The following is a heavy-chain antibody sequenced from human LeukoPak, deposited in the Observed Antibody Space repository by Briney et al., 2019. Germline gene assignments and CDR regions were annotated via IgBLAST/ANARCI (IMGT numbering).Heavy chain of an antibody. CDR1: GGSISSSY. CDR3: ARLKGYSSGWYPSYYFDY. V-gene: IGHV4-59*08. J-gene: IGHJ4*02. CDR2: IYYTGST. Sequence: SETLSLTCTVSGGSISSSYWSWIRQPPGKGLEWIGYIYYTGSTNYNPSLKSRVTISVDTSKNQFSLKLSSVTAADTAVYYCARLKGYSSGWYPSYYFDYWGQGTLVTVSS. D-gene: IGHD6-19*01.